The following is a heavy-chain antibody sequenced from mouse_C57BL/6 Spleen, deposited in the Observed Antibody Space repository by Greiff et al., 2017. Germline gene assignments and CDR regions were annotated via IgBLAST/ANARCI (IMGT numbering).Heavy chain of an antibody. CDR2: IHPKSGRT. D-gene: IGHD1-1*01. CDR1: GYAFTSYW. CDR3: GRERDYYECYAMDY. J-gene: IGHJ4*01. Sequence: VQLQPSGAELVKPGASVKLSCKASGYAFTSYWMHWVKQRPGQGLEWIGMIHPKSGRTNYNEKFKGKATLTVNKSSSTAYMQLSSLTSKDSAVYYCGRERDYYECYAMDYWGQGTSVTVSA. V-gene: IGHV1-64*01.